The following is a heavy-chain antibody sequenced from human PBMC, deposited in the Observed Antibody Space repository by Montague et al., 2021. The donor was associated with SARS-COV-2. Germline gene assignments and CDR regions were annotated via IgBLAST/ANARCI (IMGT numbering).Heavy chain of an antibody. V-gene: IGHV4-59*11. CDR3: ARSGGVPTD. J-gene: IGHJ4*02. D-gene: IGHD3-10*01. CDR2: FDHAGTK. CDR1: GGSIRSHL. Sequence: SETLSLTCTVSGGSIRSHLWSWIRQSPGKGLEWIGYFDHAGTKKYNPSLKTRVTISGDTSKNQFSLRLTSVTTADTAIYYCARSGGVPTDWGQGSLVTVSS.